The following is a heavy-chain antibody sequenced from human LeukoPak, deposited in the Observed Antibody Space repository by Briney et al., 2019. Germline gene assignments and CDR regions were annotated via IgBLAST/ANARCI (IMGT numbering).Heavy chain of an antibody. V-gene: IGHV4-59*01. D-gene: IGHD5-18*01. CDR2: IYYSGST. Sequence: SETLSLTCTVSGGSISSYYWSWIRQPPGKGLEWIGYIYYSGSTNYNPSLKSRVTISVDTSKNQFSLKLSSVTAADTAVYYCARGDLWLRDDYHFDYWGQGTLVTVSS. J-gene: IGHJ4*02. CDR3: ARGDLWLRDDYHFDY. CDR1: GGSISSYY.